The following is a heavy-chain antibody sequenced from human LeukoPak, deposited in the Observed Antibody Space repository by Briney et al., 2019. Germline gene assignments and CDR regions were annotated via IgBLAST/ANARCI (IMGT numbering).Heavy chain of an antibody. CDR2: IRYDASNK. J-gene: IGHJ6*02. CDR1: GFTFSSYG. V-gene: IGHV3-30*02. Sequence: PGGSLRLSCAASGFTFSSYGMHWVRQAPGKGLEWVAFIRYDASNKYYADSVKGRFTISRDNSKNTLYLQMNSLRAGDTAVYYCIVVPAAMWGRYGMDVWGQGTTVTVSS. D-gene: IGHD2-2*01. CDR3: IVVPAAMWGRYGMDV.